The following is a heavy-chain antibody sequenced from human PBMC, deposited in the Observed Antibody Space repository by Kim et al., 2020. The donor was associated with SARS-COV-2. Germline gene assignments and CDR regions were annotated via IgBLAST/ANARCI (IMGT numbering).Heavy chain of an antibody. V-gene: IGHV4-34*01. CDR2: VTHGGST. Sequence: SETLSLTCGVSGGPLIGYYWTSIRQPPGKGLEWIGEVTHGGSTNYSPSLQDRLTISVDMSKNQFSLKLASVTAADTAVYFCARAIDTSGYYYWGQGTLVTVSS. J-gene: IGHJ4*02. CDR1: GGPLIGYY. D-gene: IGHD3-22*01. CDR3: ARAIDTSGYYY.